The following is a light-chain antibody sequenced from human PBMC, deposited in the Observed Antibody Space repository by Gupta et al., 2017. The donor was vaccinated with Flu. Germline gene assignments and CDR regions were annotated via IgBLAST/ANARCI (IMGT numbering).Light chain of an antibody. CDR1: QSVSSSF. Sequence: DIVLTQSPGTMALSPGERATLSCRASQSVSSSFLAWFQQKPGQAPRLLIYDASSRATGIPDRFSGSGSGTDFTLSVSRLEPEDFAVYYCQQYDTFPFTCGGGTKVEI. CDR3: QQYDTFPFT. J-gene: IGKJ4*01. V-gene: IGKV3-20*01. CDR2: DAS.